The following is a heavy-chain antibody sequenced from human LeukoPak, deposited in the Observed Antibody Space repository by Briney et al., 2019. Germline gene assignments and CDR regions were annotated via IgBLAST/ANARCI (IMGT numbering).Heavy chain of an antibody. CDR3: AKGYGWEASYYYYYMDV. V-gene: IGHV3-23*01. CDR2: FSGSGAST. Sequence: GGSLRLSCAASGFTFSSYTMSWVRQAPGKGLEWVSAFSGSGASTSYADSVKGRFTISRDNSKNTLYLQMNSLRTEDTAVYYCAKGYGWEASYYYYYMDVWGKGTTVTISS. J-gene: IGHJ6*03. D-gene: IGHD1-26*01. CDR1: GFTFSSYT.